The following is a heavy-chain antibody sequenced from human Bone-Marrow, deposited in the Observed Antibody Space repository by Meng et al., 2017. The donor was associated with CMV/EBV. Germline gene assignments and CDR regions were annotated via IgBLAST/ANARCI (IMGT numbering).Heavy chain of an antibody. V-gene: IGHV1-2*02. J-gene: IGHJ4*02. CDR2: INPNSGGT. CDR3: ARESGWVSDY. Sequence: ASVKVSCKASGYTFTGYYMHWVRQAPGQGLEWMGWINPNSGGTNYAQKFQGRVTMTRDTSISTAYMELNSLRSDDTAVYYCARESGWVSDYWGQGTRVTVSS. CDR1: GYTFTGYY. D-gene: IGHD6-19*01.